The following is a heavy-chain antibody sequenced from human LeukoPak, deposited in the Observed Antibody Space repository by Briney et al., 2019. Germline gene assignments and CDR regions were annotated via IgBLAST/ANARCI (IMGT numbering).Heavy chain of an antibody. Sequence: ASVEVSCKASGYTFTDYYVHWVRLVPGQGLEWMGRISPNSGATNYAEKFRGRVTMARDTSINTVYMEMSSLRSDDTAVYYCARDLWGWGSDYLDYWGQGTLVTVSS. CDR3: ARDLWGWGSDYLDY. V-gene: IGHV1-2*06. D-gene: IGHD4/OR15-4a*01. CDR2: ISPNSGAT. CDR1: GYTFTDYY. J-gene: IGHJ4*02.